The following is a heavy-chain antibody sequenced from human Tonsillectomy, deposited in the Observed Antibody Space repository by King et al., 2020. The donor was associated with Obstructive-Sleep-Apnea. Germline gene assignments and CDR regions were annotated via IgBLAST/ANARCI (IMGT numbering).Heavy chain of an antibody. CDR3: AREVGSYGYYFDY. D-gene: IGHD3-16*01. CDR1: GCSIRRYY. V-gene: IGHV4-59*01. J-gene: IGHJ4*02. CDR2: IYYSGST. Sequence: VQLQESGPGLVKPSETLSLTCTVSGCSIRRYYWSLIRQPPGKGLEWIGYIYYSGSTTYNPSLRSRVTISIAPSKNQFSLKLSSVTAADTAVYYCAREVGSYGYYFDYWGQGTLVTVSS.